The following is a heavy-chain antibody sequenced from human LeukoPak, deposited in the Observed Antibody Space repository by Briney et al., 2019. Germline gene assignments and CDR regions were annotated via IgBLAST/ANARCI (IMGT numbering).Heavy chain of an antibody. Sequence: ASVKVSCKASGYTFTGYYMHWVRQAPGQGLEWMGWINPNSGGTNYAQKFQGWVTMTGDTSISTAYMELSRLRSDDTAVYYCARGSPQSITARRPPDYWGQGTLVTVSS. D-gene: IGHD6-6*01. CDR2: INPNSGGT. V-gene: IGHV1-2*04. CDR3: ARGSPQSITARRPPDY. J-gene: IGHJ4*02. CDR1: GYTFTGYY.